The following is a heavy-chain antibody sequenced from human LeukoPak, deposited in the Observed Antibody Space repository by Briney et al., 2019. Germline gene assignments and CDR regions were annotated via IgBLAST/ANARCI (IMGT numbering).Heavy chain of an antibody. CDR2: IYISGST. Sequence: PSETLSLTCTVSGGSLSSGSYYWSWIRQPAGKGLQWIGRIYISGSTNYNPSLKSRVTISVDTSNNQFSLKLSSVTAADTAVYYCARGEVDQRGYSYGYTDYWGQGTPVTVSS. CDR3: ARGEVDQRGYSYGYTDY. CDR1: GGSLSSGSYY. V-gene: IGHV4-61*02. D-gene: IGHD5-18*01. J-gene: IGHJ4*02.